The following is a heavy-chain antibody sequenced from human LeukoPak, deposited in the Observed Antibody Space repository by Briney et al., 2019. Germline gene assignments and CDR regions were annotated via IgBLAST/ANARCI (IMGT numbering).Heavy chain of an antibody. CDR1: GGSISSYY. CDR3: ARVRSSSWYRPRGGWFDP. D-gene: IGHD6-13*01. Sequence: SETLSLTCTVSGGSISSYYWSWIRQPPGKGLEWIGYIYYSGSTNYNPSLKSRVTISVDTSKNQFSLKLSSVTAADTAVYYCARVRSSSWYRPRGGWFDPWGQGTLVTVSS. J-gene: IGHJ5*02. V-gene: IGHV4-59*01. CDR2: IYYSGST.